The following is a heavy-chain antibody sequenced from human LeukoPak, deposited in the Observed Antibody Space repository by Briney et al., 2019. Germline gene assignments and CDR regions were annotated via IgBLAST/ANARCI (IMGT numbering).Heavy chain of an antibody. CDR1: GGSFSGYY. CDR2: INHSGST. J-gene: IGHJ3*02. CDR3: ARGIYYDSRDPAPFDI. D-gene: IGHD3-22*01. V-gene: IGHV4-34*01. Sequence: SETLSLTCAVYGGSFSGYYWSWIRQPPGKGLEWIGEINHSGSTNYNPSLKSRVTISVDTSKNQFSLKLSSVTAADTAVYYCARGIYYDSRDPAPFDIWGQGTMVTVSS.